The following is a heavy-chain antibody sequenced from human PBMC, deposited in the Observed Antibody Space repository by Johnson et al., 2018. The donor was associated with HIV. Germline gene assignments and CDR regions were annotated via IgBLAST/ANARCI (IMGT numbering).Heavy chain of an antibody. CDR3: ARGNITMIVGTSYAFDI. D-gene: IGHD3-22*01. CDR2: INWNGGDN. J-gene: IGHJ3*02. V-gene: IGHV3-66*02. Sequence: VQLVESGGGLVQPGGSLRLSCAASGFTVSSNYMSWVRQAPGKGLEWVSGINWNGGDNDYAESLKGRFTISRDNSKNTLYLQMGSLRAEDMAVYYCARGNITMIVGTSYAFDIWGQGTMVTVSS. CDR1: GFTVSSNY.